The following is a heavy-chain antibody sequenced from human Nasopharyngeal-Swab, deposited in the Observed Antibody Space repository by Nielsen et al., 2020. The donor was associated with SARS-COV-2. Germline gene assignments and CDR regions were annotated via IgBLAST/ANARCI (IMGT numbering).Heavy chain of an antibody. D-gene: IGHD5-24*01. J-gene: IGHJ4*02. CDR2: IGTKSGGT. Sequence: ASVKVSCKASGYTFTAFSIHWVRQSPGQGLEWVGRIGTKSGGTLYAQRFRGRVTMTRDTSVATAYMELSDLRSDDTAVYYCARDAPASRGDYWGQGTLVTVSS. CDR3: ARDAPASRGDY. V-gene: IGHV1-2*06. CDR1: GYTFTAFS.